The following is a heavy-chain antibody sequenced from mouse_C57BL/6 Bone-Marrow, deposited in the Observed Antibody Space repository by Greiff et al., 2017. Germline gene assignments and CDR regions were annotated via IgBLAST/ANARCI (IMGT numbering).Heavy chain of an antibody. J-gene: IGHJ3*01. CDR2: INSDGGST. CDR1: EYEFPSHD. D-gene: IGHD2-4*01. V-gene: IGHV5-2*01. Sequence: EVKVVESGGGLVQPGESLKLSCESNEYEFPSHDMSWVRKTPEKRLELVAAINSDGGSTYYPDTMERRFIITSDNTKKTLYLQMSSLRSEDTALYYCARHKGYDYDWFAYWGQGTLVTVSA. CDR3: ARHKGYDYDWFAY.